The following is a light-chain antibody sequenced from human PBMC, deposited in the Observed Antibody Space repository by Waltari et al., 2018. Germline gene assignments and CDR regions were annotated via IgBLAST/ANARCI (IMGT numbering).Light chain of an antibody. CDR1: QSLLSTSNSKNS. Sequence: DFVMTQSPDSLAVSPGERATINCTYSQSLLSTSNSKNSLAWYQRKPGQPPKLLILWASTRESGVPDRFSGSGSETDFTLTISSLQAEDVAVYYCQQYYSTPLTFGGGTMVEIK. CDR3: QQYYSTPLT. CDR2: WAS. V-gene: IGKV4-1*01. J-gene: IGKJ4*01.